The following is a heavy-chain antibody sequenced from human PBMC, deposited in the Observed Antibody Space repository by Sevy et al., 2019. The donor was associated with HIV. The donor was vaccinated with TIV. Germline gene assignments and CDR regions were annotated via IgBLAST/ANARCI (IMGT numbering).Heavy chain of an antibody. CDR3: VKEGEGYNYDSSGSFGL. CDR2: ISGSSYST. CDR1: AFNFNTFA. J-gene: IGHJ4*02. V-gene: IGHV3-23*01. Sequence: GGSLRLSCAASAFNFNTFAMSWVRQAPGKGLEWVSAISGSSYSTYYANSVKGRFTISRDNSKNTLYLQMNSLRAEDTAVYYCVKEGEGYNYDSSGSFGLWGQGTLVTVSS. D-gene: IGHD3-22*01.